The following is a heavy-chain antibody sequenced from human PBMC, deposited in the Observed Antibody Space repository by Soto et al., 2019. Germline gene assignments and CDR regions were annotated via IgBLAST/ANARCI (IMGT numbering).Heavy chain of an antibody. D-gene: IGHD3-10*01. CDR1: GFTFSSYS. CDR2: ISSSSSYI. CDR3: ATLLWFGESAFDY. V-gene: IGHV3-21*01. Sequence: EVQLVESGGGLVKPGGSLRLSCAASGFTFSSYSMNWVRQAPGKGLEWVSSISSSSSYIYYADSVKGRFTISRDNAKNSLYLQMNSLRAEDTAVYYCATLLWFGESAFDYWGQGTLVTVSS. J-gene: IGHJ4*02.